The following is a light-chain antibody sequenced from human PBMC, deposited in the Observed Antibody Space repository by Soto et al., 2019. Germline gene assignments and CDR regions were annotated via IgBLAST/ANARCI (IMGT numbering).Light chain of an antibody. J-gene: IGKJ1*01. CDR2: GAS. Sequence: ETVMTQSPATLSVSPGEGATLSCRASQTINNNLAWYQQKPGQAPRLLIYGASSRATGIPDRFSGSGSGTDFTLTISRLEPEDFAVYYCQQYDSSPKTFGQGTKVDI. CDR3: QQYDSSPKT. V-gene: IGKV3-20*01. CDR1: QTINNN.